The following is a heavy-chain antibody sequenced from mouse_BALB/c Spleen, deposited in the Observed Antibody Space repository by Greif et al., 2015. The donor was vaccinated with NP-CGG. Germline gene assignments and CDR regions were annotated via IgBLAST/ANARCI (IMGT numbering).Heavy chain of an antibody. J-gene: IGHJ1*01. D-gene: IGHD1-1*01. CDR3: ARFYYGSSYWYFDV. Sequence: EVKLEESGPGRVKPSQSLSLTCTVTGYSITSDYAWNWIRQFPGNKLEWMGYISYSGSTSYNPSLKSRISTTRDTSKNQFFLQLNSVTTEDTATYYCARFYYGSSYWYFDVWGAGTTVTVSS. CDR2: ISYSGST. V-gene: IGHV3-2*02. CDR1: GYSITSDYA.